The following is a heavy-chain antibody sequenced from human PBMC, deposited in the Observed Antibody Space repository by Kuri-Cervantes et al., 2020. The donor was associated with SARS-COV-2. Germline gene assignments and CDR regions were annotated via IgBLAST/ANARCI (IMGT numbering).Heavy chain of an antibody. Sequence: SEPLSLTCAAYGGSSIGYYWSWIRQPPGKGLEWIGEFNHSGSTNYNPSLESRVTISVDTSKNQFSLKLSSVTAADTAVYYSARDPRYLARGGGFDYWGQGTLVTVSS. D-gene: IGHD1-14*01. CDR2: FNHSGST. CDR1: GGSSIGYY. CDR3: ARDPRYLARGGGFDY. J-gene: IGHJ4*02. V-gene: IGHV4-34*01.